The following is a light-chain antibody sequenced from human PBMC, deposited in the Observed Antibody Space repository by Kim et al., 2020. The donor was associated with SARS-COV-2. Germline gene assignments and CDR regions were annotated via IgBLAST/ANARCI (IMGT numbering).Light chain of an antibody. V-gene: IGLV3-1*01. Sequence: SYELTQPPSVSVSPGQTASITCSGDDLGKRYASWYQQKPGQSPVLVIYEDSKRPSGIPDRFSGSNSGNTATLAISETQAMDEADYFCQAWDSTSYVFGTRTKVTVL. CDR1: DLGKRY. CDR2: EDS. J-gene: IGLJ1*01. CDR3: QAWDSTSYV.